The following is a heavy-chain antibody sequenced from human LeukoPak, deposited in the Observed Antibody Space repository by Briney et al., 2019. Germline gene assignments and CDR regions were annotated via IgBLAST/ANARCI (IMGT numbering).Heavy chain of an antibody. D-gene: IGHD3-10*01. CDR3: ARRGGSGSYYFY. CDR1: GGSISSGGYY. J-gene: IGHJ4*02. CDR2: IYYSGST. Sequence: PSQTLSLTCTVSGGSISSGGYYWSWIRQHPGKGLEWIGYIYYSGSTYYNPSLKSRVTISVDTSKNQFSLKLSSVTAADTAVYYCARRGGSGSYYFYWGQGTPVTVSS. V-gene: IGHV4-31*03.